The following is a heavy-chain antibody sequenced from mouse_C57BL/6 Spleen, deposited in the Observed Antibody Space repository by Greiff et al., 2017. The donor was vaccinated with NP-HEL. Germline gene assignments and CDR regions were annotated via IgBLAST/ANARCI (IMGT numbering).Heavy chain of an antibody. CDR2: INPSSGYT. J-gene: IGHJ2*01. D-gene: IGHD2-4*01. CDR1: GYTFTSYT. Sequence: QVQLQQSGAELARPGASVKMSCKASGYTFTSYTMHWVKQRPGQGLEWIGYINPSSGYTKYNQKFKDKATLTADKSSSTAYMQLSSLTSEDSAVYYCARGDDYENFDYWGQAPLSQSPQ. CDR3: ARGDDYENFDY. V-gene: IGHV1-4*01.